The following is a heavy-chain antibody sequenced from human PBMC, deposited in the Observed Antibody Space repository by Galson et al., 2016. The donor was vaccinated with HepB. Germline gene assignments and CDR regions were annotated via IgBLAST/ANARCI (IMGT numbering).Heavy chain of an antibody. Sequence: SETLSLTCAVSGSSIISTHWWTWVRQPPQRGLEWIGEVYHKGDTAYNPSLKSRVTISDDTSKNQFSLKLDSVTAADTGIYYCALQLGGNNWFDSWGPGTLVAVSS. D-gene: IGHD3-16*01. V-gene: IGHV4-4*02. CDR3: ALQLGGNNWFDS. CDR2: VYHKGDT. CDR1: GSSIISTHW. J-gene: IGHJ5*01.